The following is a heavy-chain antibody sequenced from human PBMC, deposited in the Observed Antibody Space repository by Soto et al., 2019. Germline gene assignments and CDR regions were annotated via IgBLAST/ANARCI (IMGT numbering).Heavy chain of an antibody. CDR2: IYYTGLS. CDR1: DGSIRSYD. J-gene: IGHJ4*02. V-gene: IGHV4-59*12. Sequence: GTPALPCTASDGSIRSYDWSWIRQPPAQGLEWIGYIYYTGLSNSNPSLNSRVTMSVDTSKNQFALKLSSVTAADTAVYYCARAPRPVRLLEWLGTATFDYWGQGTLVTV. D-gene: IGHD3-3*01. CDR3: ARAPRPVRLLEWLGTATFDY.